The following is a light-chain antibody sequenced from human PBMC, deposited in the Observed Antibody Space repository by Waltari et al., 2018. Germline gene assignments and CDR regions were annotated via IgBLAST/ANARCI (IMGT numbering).Light chain of an antibody. CDR1: QGISND. Sequence: IQLMHTQSSLPPSVGDIVNLSCRASQGISNDLAWYQQKPGRAPNLLIYAASTLQSGVPSRFSGSGSGTDFTLTISSLQPEDFATYYCQQLNSHPPYTFGQGTKLEIK. V-gene: IGKV1-9*01. CDR3: QQLNSHPPYT. J-gene: IGKJ2*01. CDR2: AAS.